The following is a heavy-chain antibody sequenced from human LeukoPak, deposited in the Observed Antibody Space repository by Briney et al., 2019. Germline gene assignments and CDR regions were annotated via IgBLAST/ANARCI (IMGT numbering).Heavy chain of an antibody. V-gene: IGHV3-7*03. CDR2: IKQDGSEK. Sequence: GGSLRLSCAASGFTFSSYWMSWVRQAPGKGLEWVASIKQDGSEKYYVGSVKGRFTISRDNGKNSLYLQMNSLRAEDTAVYYCAKDDGALLSFDYWGQGTLVTVSS. D-gene: IGHD3-10*01. CDR3: AKDDGALLSFDY. J-gene: IGHJ4*02. CDR1: GFTFSSYW.